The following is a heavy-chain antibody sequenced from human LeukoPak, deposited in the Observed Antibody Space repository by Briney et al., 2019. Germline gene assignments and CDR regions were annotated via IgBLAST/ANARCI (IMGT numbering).Heavy chain of an antibody. CDR1: GYTFTSYG. CDR3: ARAPPSRYSYGQGYFDY. D-gene: IGHD5-18*01. J-gene: IGHJ4*02. Sequence: ASVQVSCKASGYTFTSYGISWVRQAPGQGLEWMGWISAYNGNTNYAQKLQGRVTMTTDTSTSTAYMELRSLRSDDTAVYYCARAPPSRYSYGQGYFDYWGQGTLVTVSS. V-gene: IGHV1-18*04. CDR2: ISAYNGNT.